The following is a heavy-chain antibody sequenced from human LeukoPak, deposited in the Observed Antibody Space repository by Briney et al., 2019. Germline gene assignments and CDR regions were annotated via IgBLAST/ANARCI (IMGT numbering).Heavy chain of an antibody. Sequence: ASVKVSCKASGYTFINYYIHWVRQAPGQGLEWVGIINPSGGSTTYAQKFQGRVSMTRDTSTSTVYMELSSLESDDTPLYYCARHSLPGTTPFDYWGQGTLVTVSS. J-gene: IGHJ4*02. CDR2: INPSGGST. V-gene: IGHV1-46*01. CDR3: ARHSLPGTTPFDY. D-gene: IGHD1-1*01. CDR1: GYTFINYY.